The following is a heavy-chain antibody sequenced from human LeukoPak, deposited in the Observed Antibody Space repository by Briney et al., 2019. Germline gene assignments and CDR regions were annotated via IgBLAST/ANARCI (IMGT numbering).Heavy chain of an antibody. CDR2: ISSSSSYI. CDR3: ARDRGYSDAFDI. V-gene: IGHV3-21*01. CDR1: GFTFSSYS. Sequence: GGSLRLSCAASGFTFSSYSMNWVRQAPGKGLEWVSSISSSSSYIYYADSVKGRFTISRDNAKNSLYLQMNSLRAEDTAVYYCARDRGYSDAFDIWGQGTMVTVSS. J-gene: IGHJ3*02. D-gene: IGHD6-13*01.